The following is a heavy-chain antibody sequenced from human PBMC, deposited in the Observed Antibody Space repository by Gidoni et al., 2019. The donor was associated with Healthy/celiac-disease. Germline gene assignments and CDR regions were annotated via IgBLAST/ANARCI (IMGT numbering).Heavy chain of an antibody. D-gene: IGHD6-19*01. CDR3: ARDMVTTIIAVAGIVY. V-gene: IGHV3-30-3*01. CDR2: ISNDGSNK. J-gene: IGHJ4*02. Sequence: QVQLVESGGGVVQPGRSLRLSCAASGFTFSSYAMHWVRQAPGKGLEWVAVISNDGSNKYSADSVKGRFTISRDNSKNTLYLQMNSLRAEDTAVYYCARDMVTTIIAVAGIVYWGQGTLVTVSS. CDR1: GFTFSSYA.